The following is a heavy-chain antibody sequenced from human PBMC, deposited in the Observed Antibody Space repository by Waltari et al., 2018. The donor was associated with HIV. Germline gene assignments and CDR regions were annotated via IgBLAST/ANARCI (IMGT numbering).Heavy chain of an antibody. CDR3: TRVDYYGMDV. Sequence: VQLVESGGGLVQPGGSLRLSCAASGFTFGSSGINWVRKAPGKGLEWVSYISGSSSTIFYADSVKGRFTISRDNAKNSLYLQMNSLRAEDTAVYYCTRVDYYGMDVWGQGTTVTVSS. CDR2: ISGSSSTI. CDR1: GFTFGSSG. J-gene: IGHJ6*02. V-gene: IGHV3-48*01.